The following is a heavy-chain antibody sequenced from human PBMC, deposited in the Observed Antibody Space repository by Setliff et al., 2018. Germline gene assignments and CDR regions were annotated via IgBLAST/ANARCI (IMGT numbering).Heavy chain of an antibody. CDR3: ARDRGGAWERTDY. V-gene: IGHV3-7*03. CDR2: IKQDGSEK. CDR1: GFIFSMYK. J-gene: IGHJ4*02. D-gene: IGHD1-1*01. Sequence: GSLRLSCEASGFIFSMYKMSWVRQAPGKGLEWVANIKQDGSEKSYVDSVKGRFTISRDNAKKSLYLQMNSLRVEETAVYYCARDRGGAWERTDYWGQGTLVTVSS.